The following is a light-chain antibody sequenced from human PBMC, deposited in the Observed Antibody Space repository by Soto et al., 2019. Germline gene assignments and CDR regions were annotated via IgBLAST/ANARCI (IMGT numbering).Light chain of an antibody. Sequence: QSVLTQPRSVSGSPRQSVTISCTGTSSDVGGYNYVSWHQQHPGKVPELMIYDVSKRPSGVPDRFSGSKSGNTASLTISGLQAEDEADYYCCSYARSTYVFGTGTKVTVL. V-gene: IGLV2-11*01. CDR1: SSDVGGYNY. CDR2: DVS. J-gene: IGLJ1*01. CDR3: CSYARSTYV.